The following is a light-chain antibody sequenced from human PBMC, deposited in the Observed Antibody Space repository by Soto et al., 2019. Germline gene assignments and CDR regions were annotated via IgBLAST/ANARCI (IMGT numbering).Light chain of an antibody. CDR3: QQYGGSPRT. J-gene: IGKJ1*01. V-gene: IGKV3-15*01. CDR2: GAS. Sequence: EIVMTQSPATLSVSPGERATPSCRASQSVSSNLAWYQQKPGQAPRLLIYGASTRATGIPARFSGSGSGTDFTLTISRLEPEDFAVYYCQQYGGSPRTFGQGTKVDIK. CDR1: QSVSSN.